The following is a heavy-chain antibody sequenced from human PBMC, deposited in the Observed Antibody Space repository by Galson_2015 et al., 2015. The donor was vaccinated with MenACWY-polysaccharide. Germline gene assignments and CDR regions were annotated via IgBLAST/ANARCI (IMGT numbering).Heavy chain of an antibody. Sequence: SLRLSCAASGIRFSGSGMHWVRQAPGKGLEWVAVIQYDGSKIVYADSVKGRFTVSRDNSKNTLYPEMNSLRAEDTAVYYCAREGSRIVFHAFDVWGQGTMVIVSS. CDR3: AREGSRIVFHAFDV. CDR2: IQYDGSKI. J-gene: IGHJ3*01. CDR1: GIRFSGSG. V-gene: IGHV3-33*05. D-gene: IGHD2-15*01.